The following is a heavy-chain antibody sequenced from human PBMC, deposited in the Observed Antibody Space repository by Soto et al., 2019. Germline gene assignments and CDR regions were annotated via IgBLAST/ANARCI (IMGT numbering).Heavy chain of an antibody. V-gene: IGHV1-46*01. Sequence: GASVKVTCEASGYSFTSNYMHWVRQAPGQGLEWMGIINPSGGSTSYAQKFQGRVTMTRDTSTSTVYMELSSLRSEDTAVYYCAREGAYDFWSGYQGYYYGMDVWGQGTTVTVSS. CDR1: GYSFTSNY. CDR2: INPSGGST. D-gene: IGHD3-3*01. J-gene: IGHJ6*02. CDR3: AREGAYDFWSGYQGYYYGMDV.